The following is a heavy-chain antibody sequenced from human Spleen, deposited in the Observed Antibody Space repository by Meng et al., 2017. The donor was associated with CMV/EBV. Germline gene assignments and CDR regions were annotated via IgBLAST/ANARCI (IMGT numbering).Heavy chain of an antibody. J-gene: IGHJ4*02. D-gene: IGHD1-26*01. CDR3: AKDRARFRPATSLQRALY. CDR2: ISGVGYST. V-gene: IGHV3-23*01. Sequence: FNNYAMNWVRQAPGRGLEWVSGISGVGYSTYYADSVKGRFTVSRDNAKKTLFLQMNSLRAEDTAVYYCAKDRARFRPATSLQRALYWGQGTRVTVSS. CDR1: FNNYA.